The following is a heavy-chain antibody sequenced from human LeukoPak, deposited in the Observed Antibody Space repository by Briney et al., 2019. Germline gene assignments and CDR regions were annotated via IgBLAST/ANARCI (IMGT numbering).Heavy chain of an antibody. D-gene: IGHD3-22*01. V-gene: IGHV4-30-4*01. Sequence: SQTLSLTCTVSGGSISSGDYYWSWIRQPPGKGLEWIGYIYYSGNTHYNPSLKSRVTISVDTSKNQFSLKLSSVTAADTAVYYCARGDYYDSSGFYSGMDVWGQGTTVTVSS. CDR3: ARGDYYDSSGFYSGMDV. CDR1: GGSISSGDYY. CDR2: IYYSGNT. J-gene: IGHJ6*02.